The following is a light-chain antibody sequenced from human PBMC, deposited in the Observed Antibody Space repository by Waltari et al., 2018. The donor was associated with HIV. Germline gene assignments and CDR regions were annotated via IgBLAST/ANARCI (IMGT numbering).Light chain of an antibody. Sequence: QSALTQSRPVSGSPGQSITISCTGTSKDVGAYHHFSWYQQHPGRAPKLLIYDLNRRPSGVPDRFSGSKSGNTASLSISGLQAEDEADYYCCSSAGRDIFVFGTGTKVTVL. CDR2: DLN. V-gene: IGLV2-11*01. CDR1: SKDVGAYHH. J-gene: IGLJ1*01. CDR3: CSSAGRDIFV.